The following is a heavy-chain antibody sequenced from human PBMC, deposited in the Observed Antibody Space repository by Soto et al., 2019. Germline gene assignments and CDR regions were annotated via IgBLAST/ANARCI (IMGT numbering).Heavy chain of an antibody. CDR2: ISPNGQGI. D-gene: IGHD6-6*01. V-gene: IGHV3-23*01. Sequence: PGGSLRLSCGVSGFTVTSNGVSWVRQAPGKGLEWVSAISPNGQGIWYADSVKGRFTISRDISRNTVFLQMDSLRAEDTAVYYCAKDRKYPRDYFHYWGQGTLVTVS. J-gene: IGHJ4*02. CDR1: GFTVTSNG. CDR3: AKDRKYPRDYFHY.